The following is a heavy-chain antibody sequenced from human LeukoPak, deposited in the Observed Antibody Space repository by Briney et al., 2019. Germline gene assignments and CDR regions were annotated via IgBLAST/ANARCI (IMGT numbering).Heavy chain of an antibody. V-gene: IGHV3-23*01. Sequence: PGGSLRPSCAASGFTFSNYAMSWVRQAPGKGLEWVSAIDSGGGTYYADSVKGRFTISRDNSKNTLYLQMNSLRAEDTAVYYCAKDPQGDWGQGTLVTVSS. CDR3: AKDPQGD. J-gene: IGHJ4*02. CDR1: GFTFSNYA. CDR2: IDSGGGT. D-gene: IGHD3-16*01.